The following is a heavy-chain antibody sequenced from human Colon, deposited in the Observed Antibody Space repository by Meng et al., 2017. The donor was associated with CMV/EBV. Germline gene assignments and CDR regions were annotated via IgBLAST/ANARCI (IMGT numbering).Heavy chain of an antibody. V-gene: IGHV3-74*01. J-gene: IGHJ6*02. D-gene: IGHD2-15*01. CDR1: GFTFSTYW. CDR2: INTDGSRT. Sequence: GGSLRLSCAASGFTFSTYWMHWVRQAPGKGLVWVSRINTDGSRTNYADSVKGRFTSSRDNAKNTLYLQMSSLRAEDTAVYYCARDRDHVAQGGYYDMDVWGQGTTVTVSS. CDR3: ARDRDHVAQGGYYDMDV.